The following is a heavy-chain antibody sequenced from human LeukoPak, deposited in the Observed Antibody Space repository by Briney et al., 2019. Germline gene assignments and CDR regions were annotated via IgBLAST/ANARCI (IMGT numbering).Heavy chain of an antibody. V-gene: IGHV3-74*01. CDR3: ARADYYYMDV. J-gene: IGHJ6*03. CDR1: GFTFSNYW. CDR2: INSDGSTT. Sequence: GGSLRLSCAASGFTFSNYWMHWVRQAPGKGLVWVSRINSDGSTTSYADSVKGRFTISRDNAKNSLYLQMNSLRAEDTAVYYCARADYYYMDVWGKGTTVTISS.